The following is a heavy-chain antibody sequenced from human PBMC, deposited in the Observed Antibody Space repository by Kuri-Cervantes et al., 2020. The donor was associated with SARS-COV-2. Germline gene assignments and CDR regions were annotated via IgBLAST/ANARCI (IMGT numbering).Heavy chain of an antibody. CDR1: GVAIDSNSYY. CDR2: IYHSGST. CDR3: ARQGANLDY. D-gene: IGHD5-12*01. V-gene: IGHV4-39*01. J-gene: IGHJ4*02. Sequence: SETLSLTCIVSGVAIDSNSYYWGWIRQPPGKGLEWIGSIYHSGSTYYNPSLKSRVTISVDTSKNQFSLKLSSVTAADTAVYYCARQGANLDYWGQGTLVTVSS.